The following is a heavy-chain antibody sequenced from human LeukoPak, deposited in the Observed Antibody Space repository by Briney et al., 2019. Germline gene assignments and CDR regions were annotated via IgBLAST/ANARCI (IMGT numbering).Heavy chain of an antibody. CDR1: GGSISSYY. Sequence: PSETLSLTCTVSGGSISSYYWSWIRQPPGKGLEWIGYIYYSGSTHYNPSLKSRLTISLDTSKNQFSLKLSSVTAADTAVYYCARGTMVGYYYYGMDVWGQGTTVTVSS. CDR2: IYYSGST. D-gene: IGHD1-1*01. CDR3: ARGTMVGYYYYGMDV. J-gene: IGHJ6*02. V-gene: IGHV4-59*08.